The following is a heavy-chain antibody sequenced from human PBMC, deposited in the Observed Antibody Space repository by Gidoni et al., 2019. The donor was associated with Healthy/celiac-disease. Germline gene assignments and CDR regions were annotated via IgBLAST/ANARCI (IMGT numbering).Heavy chain of an antibody. CDR3: ARSTPWGSGRHGVADAFDI. CDR2: ISSSSSYT. J-gene: IGHJ3*02. CDR1: GFTFSDYY. V-gene: IGHV3-11*06. Sequence: QVQLVESGGGLVKPGGSLRLSCAASGFTFSDYYMSWIRQAPGKGLEWVSYISSSSSYTNYADSVKGRFTISRDNAKNSLYLQMNSLRAEDTAVYYCARSTPWGSGRHGVADAFDIWGQGTMVTVSS. D-gene: IGHD3-10*01.